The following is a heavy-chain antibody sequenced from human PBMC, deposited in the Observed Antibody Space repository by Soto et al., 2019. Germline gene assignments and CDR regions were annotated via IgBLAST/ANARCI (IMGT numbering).Heavy chain of an antibody. CDR2: INPSGGRT. CDR1: GYIFTSFH. Sequence: QIQLVQSGAEVKNPGASVRLSCKASGYIFTSFHMHWVRQAPRQGLEWMGMINPSGGRTEYAENFQGRVTMTSDTSTNTVYMELTTLRSEDTAVYYCARAGINWLDPWGQGTLVIVSS. CDR3: ARAGINWLDP. V-gene: IGHV1-46*01. D-gene: IGHD2-21*01. J-gene: IGHJ5*02.